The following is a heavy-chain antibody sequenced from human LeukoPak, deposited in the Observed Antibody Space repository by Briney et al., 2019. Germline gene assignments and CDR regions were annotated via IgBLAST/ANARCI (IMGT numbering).Heavy chain of an antibody. CDR3: ARVDWWFDIMTGWPAITNNGMDV. CDR1: GGSVRSGNYF. J-gene: IGHJ6*02. D-gene: IGHD3-9*01. Sequence: TSETLSLTCTVSGGSVRSGNYFWSWTRQSPGKGLEWIGYIYFRGNTKYSPALESRVTISEDPSKNQFSLRLTSLTAADTAVYYCARVDWWFDIMTGWPAITNNGMDVWGQGTTVIVSS. CDR2: IYFRGNT. V-gene: IGHV4-61*01.